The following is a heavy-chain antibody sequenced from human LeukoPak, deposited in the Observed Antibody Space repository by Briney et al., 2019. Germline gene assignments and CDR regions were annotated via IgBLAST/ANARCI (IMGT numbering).Heavy chain of an antibody. CDR1: GFTFSSYS. Sequence: GGSLRLSCAASGFTFSSYSMNWVRQAPGKGLEWVSYISSSGSTIYYADSVKGRFTISRDNAKNSLYLQMNSLRAEDTAVYYCGRDRQIAAAGTGWFDPWGQGTLVTVSS. V-gene: IGHV3-48*04. J-gene: IGHJ5*02. CDR3: GRDRQIAAAGTGWFDP. D-gene: IGHD6-13*01. CDR2: ISSSGSTI.